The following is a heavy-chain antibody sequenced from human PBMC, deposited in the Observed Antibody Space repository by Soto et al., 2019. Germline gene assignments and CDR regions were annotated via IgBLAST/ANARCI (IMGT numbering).Heavy chain of an antibody. J-gene: IGHJ6*02. Sequence: QVQMVQSGAEVKKPGSSVRVSCKASGGTLSSYAISWVRQGPGQGLEWMGGIIPIFGTPNYAQKFQGRVTITADESTSTAYMDLSSLRSDDSAVYYCARGVVRGVVVRQRYYDGLDVWGQGTTVTVSS. CDR2: IIPIFGTP. D-gene: IGHD3-10*01. V-gene: IGHV1-69*01. CDR3: ARGVVRGVVVRQRYYDGLDV. CDR1: GGTLSSYA.